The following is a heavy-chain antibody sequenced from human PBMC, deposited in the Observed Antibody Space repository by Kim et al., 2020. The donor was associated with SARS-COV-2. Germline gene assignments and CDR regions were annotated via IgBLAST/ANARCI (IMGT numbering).Heavy chain of an antibody. V-gene: IGHV3-23*01. CDR3: AKDKRDDYVWGSYLHYFDY. CDR1: GFTFSSYA. J-gene: IGHJ4*02. CDR2: ISGSGGST. Sequence: GGSLRLSCAASGFTFSSYAMSWVRQAPGKGLEWVSAISGSGGSTYYADSVKGRFTIPRDNSKNTLYLQMNSLRAEDTAVYYCAKDKRDDYVWGSYLHYFDYWGQGNLVTVSP. D-gene: IGHD3-16*02.